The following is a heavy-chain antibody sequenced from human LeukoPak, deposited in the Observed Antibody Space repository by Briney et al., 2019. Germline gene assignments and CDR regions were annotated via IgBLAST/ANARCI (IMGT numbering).Heavy chain of an antibody. D-gene: IGHD2-15*01. CDR3: ARDFVVVVAATQARYYYYGMDV. J-gene: IGHJ6*02. Sequence: GASVKVSCKASGGTFSSYAISWVRQAPGQGLEWMGRIIPILGIANYAQKFQGRVTITADKSTSTAYMELSSLRSEDTAVYYCARDFVVVVAATQARYYYYGMDVWGQGTTVTVSS. V-gene: IGHV1-69*04. CDR2: IIPILGIA. CDR1: GGTFSSYA.